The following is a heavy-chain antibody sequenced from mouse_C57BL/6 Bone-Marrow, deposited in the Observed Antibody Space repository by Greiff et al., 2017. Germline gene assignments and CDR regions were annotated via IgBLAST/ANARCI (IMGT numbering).Heavy chain of an antibody. J-gene: IGHJ2*01. V-gene: IGHV1-80*01. CDR3: ARITTVVAGDY. Sequence: VQLQESGAELVKPGASVKISCKASGYAFSSYWMNWVKQRPGKGLEWIGQIYPGDGDTNYNGKFKGKATLTADKSSSTAYMQLSSLTSEDSAVYFCARITTVVAGDYWGQGTTLTVSS. CDR1: GYAFSSYW. D-gene: IGHD1-1*01. CDR2: IYPGDGDT.